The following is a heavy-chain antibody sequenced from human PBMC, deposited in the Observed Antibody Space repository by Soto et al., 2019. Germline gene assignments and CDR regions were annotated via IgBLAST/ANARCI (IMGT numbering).Heavy chain of an antibody. CDR1: GFTFSNFA. J-gene: IGHJ4*02. CDR2: ISGSGDDT. CDR3: ARDGPSSIEEYYFDY. Sequence: GGSLRLSCVASGFTFSNFAMAWVRQAPGEGLEWVSAISGSGDDTFYADSMKGRFTISRDNSKDTLYLQMNSLRAEDTAVYYCARDGPSSIEEYYFDYWGQGTLVTVSS. V-gene: IGHV3-23*01. D-gene: IGHD6-6*01.